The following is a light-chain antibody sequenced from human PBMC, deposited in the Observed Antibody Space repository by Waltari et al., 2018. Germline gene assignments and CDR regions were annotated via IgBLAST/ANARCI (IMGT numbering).Light chain of an antibody. CDR1: RS. V-gene: IGKV3-20*01. Sequence: RSLAWYQVKPGQPPRLLIYATSNRATGVPDRFSGGEAATDFSFTISRLEREDVAMYYCEHYVSLPVTFGQGTKVEIK. CDR3: EHYVSLPVT. J-gene: IGKJ1*01. CDR2: ATS.